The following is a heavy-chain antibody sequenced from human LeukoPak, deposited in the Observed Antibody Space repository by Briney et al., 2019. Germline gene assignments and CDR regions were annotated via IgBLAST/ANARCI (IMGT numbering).Heavy chain of an antibody. V-gene: IGHV3-30*04. CDR2: ISYDGSNK. CDR3: ARGLSSLNEIDY. CDR1: GVTLSSYA. J-gene: IGHJ4*02. D-gene: IGHD6-13*01. Sequence: PGGSLRLSCAASGVTLSSYAMHWVRQAPGKGLEWVAVISYDGSNKYYADSVKGRFTISRDNSKNTLYLQMNSLRAEDTAVYYCARGLSSLNEIDYWGQGTLVTVSS.